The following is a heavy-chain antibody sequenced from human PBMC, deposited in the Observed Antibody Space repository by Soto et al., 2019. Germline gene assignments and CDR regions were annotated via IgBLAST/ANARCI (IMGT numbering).Heavy chain of an antibody. CDR1: GFTFTDYW. V-gene: IGHV3-7*01. D-gene: IGHD1-1*01. CDR2: IKEDGSEK. J-gene: IGHJ6*02. CDR3: ASWNGRAV. Sequence: EVQLVESGGGLVQPGGSLRLSCTASGFTFTDYWMTWVRQAPGKGLEWVANIKEDGSEKYYVDSVKGRFTISRDNTKNSLYLQMNSLRVEDTAVYYCASWNGRAVWGQGTTVTVSS.